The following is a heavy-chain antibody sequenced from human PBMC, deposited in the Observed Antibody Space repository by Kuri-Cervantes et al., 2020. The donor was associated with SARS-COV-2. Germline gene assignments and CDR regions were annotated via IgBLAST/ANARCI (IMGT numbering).Heavy chain of an antibody. CDR1: GGSISSSSYY. J-gene: IGHJ3*02. Sequence: SETLSLTCTVSGGSISSSSYYRGWIRQPPGKGLEWIGSIYYSGSTYYNPSLKSRVTISVDTSKNQFSLKLSSVTAADTAVYYCARRACSSTSCYRALRAFDIWGQGTMVTVSS. V-gene: IGHV4-39*01. CDR3: ARRACSSTSCYRALRAFDI. D-gene: IGHD2-2*01. CDR2: IYYSGST.